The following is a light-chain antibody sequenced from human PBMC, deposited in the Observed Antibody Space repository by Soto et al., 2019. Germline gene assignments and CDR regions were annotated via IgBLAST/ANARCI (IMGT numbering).Light chain of an antibody. CDR1: QSISSW. CDR2: DAS. J-gene: IGKJ2*01. CDR3: QQYNSYSPEYT. Sequence: DIQMTQSPSTLSASVGDRVTITCRASQSISSWLAWYQQKPGKAPKLLIYDASSLESGVPSRFSGSGSGTEFTLTIISLQPDDFATYYCQQYNSYSPEYTFGQGTKLEIK. V-gene: IGKV1-5*01.